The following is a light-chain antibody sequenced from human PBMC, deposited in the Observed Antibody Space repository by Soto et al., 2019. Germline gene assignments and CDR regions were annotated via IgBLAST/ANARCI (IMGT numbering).Light chain of an antibody. CDR3: QQFGRT. J-gene: IGKJ1*01. Sequence: DIQMTQSPSSLSASVGDRVTITCRASQSISSYLNWYQQKPGKAPKLLIYAASSLQSGVPSRFSGSGSGTDFTLTISSLQPEDSAVYYCQQFGRTFGPGTKVEIK. CDR2: AAS. V-gene: IGKV1-39*01. CDR1: QSISSY.